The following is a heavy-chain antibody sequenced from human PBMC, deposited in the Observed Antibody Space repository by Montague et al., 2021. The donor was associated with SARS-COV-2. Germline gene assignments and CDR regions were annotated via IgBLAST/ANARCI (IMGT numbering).Heavy chain of an antibody. V-gene: IGHV4-61*02. CDR2: IYTSGTX. D-gene: IGHD5-12*01. CDR1: GGSISSGSYY. J-gene: IGHJ4*02. Sequence: TLSLTCTVSGGSISSGSYYWSWIRQPAGKGLEWIGRIYTSGTXDHSFSLKSRVTISVDTSKNQFSLKLTSVTAADTAVYYCARAHSGSWAHLDNWGQGSLVTVSS. CDR3: ARAHSGSWAHLDN.